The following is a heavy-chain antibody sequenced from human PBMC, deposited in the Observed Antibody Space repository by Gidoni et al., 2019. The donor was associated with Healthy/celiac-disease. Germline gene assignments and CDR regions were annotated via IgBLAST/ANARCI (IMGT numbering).Heavy chain of an antibody. CDR1: GYTFTGYY. Sequence: QVQLVQSGAEVKKLGASVKVSCQASGYTFTGYYMHWVRQAPGQGLEWMGWSNPNSGGTNYAQKCQGRVTMTRDTSISTAYMEMSRLRSDDTAVYYCASGDNHASYFDLWGRGTLVTVSS. V-gene: IGHV1-2*02. J-gene: IGHJ2*01. D-gene: IGHD2-21*02. CDR3: ASGDNHASYFDL. CDR2: SNPNSGGT.